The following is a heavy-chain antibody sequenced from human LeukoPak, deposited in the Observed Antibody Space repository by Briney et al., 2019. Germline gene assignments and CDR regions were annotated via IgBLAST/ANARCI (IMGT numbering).Heavy chain of an antibody. J-gene: IGHJ6*02. Sequence: SETLSLTCAVYGGSFSGYYWSWIRQPPGKGLEWIGEINHSGSTNYNPSLKSRVTISVDTSKNQFSLKLSSVTAADTAVYYCARGDIVVVPAAKHPRGMDVWGQGTTVTVSS. D-gene: IGHD2-2*01. CDR2: INHSGST. CDR3: ARGDIVVVPAAKHPRGMDV. CDR1: GGSFSGYY. V-gene: IGHV4-34*01.